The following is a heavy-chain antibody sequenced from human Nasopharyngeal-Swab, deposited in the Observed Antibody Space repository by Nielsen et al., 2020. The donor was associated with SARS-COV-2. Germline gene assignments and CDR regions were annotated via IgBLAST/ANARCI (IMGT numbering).Heavy chain of an antibody. J-gene: IGHJ2*01. V-gene: IGHV4-34*01. CDR1: GVSFSGYY. Sequence: SQTLSLTCAVYGVSFSGYYWSWIRQPPGKGLEWIGEINHSGSTNYNPSLKSRVTISVDTSKNQFSLKLSSVTAADTAVYYCARSSGTDTPSLWYFDLWGRGTLVTVSS. D-gene: IGHD5-18*01. CDR3: ARSSGTDTPSLWYFDL. CDR2: INHSGST.